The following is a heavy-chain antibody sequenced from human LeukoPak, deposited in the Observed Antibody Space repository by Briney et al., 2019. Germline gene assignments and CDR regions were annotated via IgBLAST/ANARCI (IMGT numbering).Heavy chain of an antibody. V-gene: IGHV4-59*12. CDR3: STSLGAFDI. J-gene: IGHJ3*02. D-gene: IGHD3-16*01. CDR2: ISYRGST. Sequence: SETLSLTCTVSGGSIASYYWSWIRQFPGKGLEWIGYISYRGSTSYNPSLNSRVTISVDTSKNQFSLKLSSVTAADTAVYYCSTSLGAFDIWGQGTMVTVPS. CDR1: GGSIASYY.